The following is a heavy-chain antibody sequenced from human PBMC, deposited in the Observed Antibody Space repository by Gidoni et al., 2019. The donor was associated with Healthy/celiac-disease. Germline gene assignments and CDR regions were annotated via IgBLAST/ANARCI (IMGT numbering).Heavy chain of an antibody. Sequence: QLQLQESGPGLVKPSETLSLTCTVSGGSISSSSYYWGWIRQPPGKGLEWIGSIYYSGSTYYNPSLKSRVTISVDTSKNQFSLKLSSVTAADTAVYYCARLRNIVATIREPDIWGQGTMVTVSS. V-gene: IGHV4-39*01. CDR1: GGSISSSSYY. D-gene: IGHD5-12*01. CDR2: IYYSGST. CDR3: ARLRNIVATIREPDI. J-gene: IGHJ3*02.